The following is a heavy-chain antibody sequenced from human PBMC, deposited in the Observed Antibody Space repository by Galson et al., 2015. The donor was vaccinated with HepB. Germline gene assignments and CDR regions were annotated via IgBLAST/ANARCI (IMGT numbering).Heavy chain of an antibody. CDR3: ATASNRWSNMGGFDF. Sequence: SLRLSCAASGFIVSTNHVFWVRQAPGRGLEWVSLIYNGGSTNYADPVSSRFTISRDNPRNTVHLQMDSLKIEDTAVYFCATASNRWSNMGGFDFWGPGTMVTVSS. CDR1: GFIVSTNH. D-gene: IGHD2-15*01. J-gene: IGHJ3*01. CDR2: IYNGGST. V-gene: IGHV3-66*02.